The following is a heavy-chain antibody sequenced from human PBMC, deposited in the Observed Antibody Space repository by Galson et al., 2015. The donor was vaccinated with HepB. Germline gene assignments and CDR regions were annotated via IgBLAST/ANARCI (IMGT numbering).Heavy chain of an antibody. CDR2: ISGSGGST. CDR3: AKSRFYYDSSGYSSIDY. V-gene: IGHV3-23*01. D-gene: IGHD3-22*01. CDR1: GFTFSNYA. Sequence: SLRLSCAVSGFTFSNYAMNWVRQAPGKGLEWVSAISGSGGSTYYADSVKGRFTTSRDNSKNTLYLQMNSLRAEDTAVYYCAKSRFYYDSSGYSSIDYWGQGTLVTVSS. J-gene: IGHJ4*02.